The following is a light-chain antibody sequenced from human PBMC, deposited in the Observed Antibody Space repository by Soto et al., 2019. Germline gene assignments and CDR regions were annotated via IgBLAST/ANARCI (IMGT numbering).Light chain of an antibody. V-gene: IGKV1-39*01. CDR2: SAS. CDR1: QNIRSH. CDR3: QQSYTTPPIT. Sequence: DIQMTQSPSAQSASVGDTVTITCRASQNIRSHLNWYQKTPGKAPELLIYSASRLQSGVPSRFGGSGSGTDFTLTISDLQPEDLATYYCQQSYTTPPITFGLGTRLEIK. J-gene: IGKJ5*01.